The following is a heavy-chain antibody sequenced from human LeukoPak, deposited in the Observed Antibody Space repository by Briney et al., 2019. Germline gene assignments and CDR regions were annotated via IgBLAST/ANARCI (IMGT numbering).Heavy chain of an antibody. Sequence: GGSLRLSCAVAGLTLSNYGMSWVRQAPGKGLGWVAGVRESGGRKNYAESVKGRLNISRDNSRNTLYLQMNSLRAEDTAVYFCAKRGVVVRVVLVGFHKEAYYFDCWGQGALVTVSS. CDR1: GLTLSNYG. J-gene: IGHJ4*02. CDR3: AKRGVVVRVVLVGFHKEAYYFDC. CDR2: VRESGGRK. D-gene: IGHD3-10*01. V-gene: IGHV3-23*01.